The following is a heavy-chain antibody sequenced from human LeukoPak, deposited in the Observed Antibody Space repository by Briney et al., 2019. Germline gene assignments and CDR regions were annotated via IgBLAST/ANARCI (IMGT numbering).Heavy chain of an antibody. J-gene: IGHJ6*03. CDR3: ARFLEWPPWYMDV. CDR2: MSAYNGNT. Sequence: ASVKVSCKASDYTFTNYGITWVRQAPGQGLEWMGWMSAYNGNTNYAQKFQGRVTMTTDTSTSTAYMELRSLRSDDRAVYYCARFLEWPPWYMDVWGKGTTVTVSS. V-gene: IGHV1-18*01. D-gene: IGHD3-3*01. CDR1: DYTFTNYG.